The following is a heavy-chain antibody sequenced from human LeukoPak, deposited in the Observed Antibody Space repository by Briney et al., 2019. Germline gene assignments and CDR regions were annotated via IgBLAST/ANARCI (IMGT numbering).Heavy chain of an antibody. CDR1: GYSITSGYY. D-gene: IGHD6-13*01. J-gene: IGHJ6*02. Sequence: SETLSLTCSVSGYSITSGYYWGWIRQPPGKGLEWIGSIYHSGNTNYNPSLKSRVTISVDTSKNQFSLKLSSVTAADTAVYYCARDQGSSSWYTGYYYYGMDVWGQGTTVTVSS. V-gene: IGHV4-38-2*02. CDR3: ARDQGSSSWYTGYYYYGMDV. CDR2: IYHSGNT.